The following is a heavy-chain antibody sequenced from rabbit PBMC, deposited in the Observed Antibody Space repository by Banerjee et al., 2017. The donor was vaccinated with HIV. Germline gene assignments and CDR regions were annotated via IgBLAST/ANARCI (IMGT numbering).Heavy chain of an antibody. CDR3: VRDPQTYASSSGYYIMANL. V-gene: IGHV1S47*01. D-gene: IGHD1-1*01. J-gene: IGHJ4*01. CDR2: IDPVFGST. Sequence: QEQLVESGGGLVQPGGSLKLSCKASGFDFSSYGVSWVRQAPGKGLEWIGYIDPVFGSTYYASWVNGRFTISSHNAQNTLYLQLNSLTAADTATYFCVRDPQTYASSSGYYIMANLWGPGTLVTVS. CDR1: GFDFSSYG.